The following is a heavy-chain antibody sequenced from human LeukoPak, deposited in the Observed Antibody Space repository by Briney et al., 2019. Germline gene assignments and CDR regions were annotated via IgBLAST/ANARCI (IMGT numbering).Heavy chain of an antibody. D-gene: IGHD3-10*01. V-gene: IGHV4-59*01. CDR2: IYYSGST. J-gene: IGHJ5*02. CDR3: ARDPVGSNWFDP. CDR1: GGSISGYY. Sequence: SETLSLTCTDSGGSISGYYWSWLRQPPGKGLEWVGYIYYSGSTNFNPSLKSRVTISADTSKNQFSLKLTSVTAADTAVYYCARDPVGSNWFDPWGQGPLVPVSS.